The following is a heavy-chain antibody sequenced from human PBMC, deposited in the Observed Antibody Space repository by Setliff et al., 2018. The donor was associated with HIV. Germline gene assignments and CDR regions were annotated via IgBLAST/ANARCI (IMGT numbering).Heavy chain of an antibody. J-gene: IGHJ3*02. CDR1: GGSFSDYY. CDR2: ISHSGIT. V-gene: IGHV4-59*08. CDR3: ARHFSIFGVTIISNDAFDI. Sequence: PSETLSLTCTVSGGSFSDYYWSWIRQPPGKGLEWIGYISHSGITYYNPSLTSRVTISVDTSKNQFSLKLTSVTAADTALYYCARHFSIFGVTIISNDAFDIWGRGTMVTVSS. D-gene: IGHD3-3*01.